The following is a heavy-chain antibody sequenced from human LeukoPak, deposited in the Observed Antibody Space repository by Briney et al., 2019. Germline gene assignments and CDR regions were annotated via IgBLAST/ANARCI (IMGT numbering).Heavy chain of an antibody. CDR3: ARLPGAVVPSAIPGRYYYSLDV. V-gene: IGHV4-59*08. J-gene: IGHJ6*02. CDR2: IYYSGST. CDR1: HGSISTYY. Sequence: PSETLSLTCTVSHGSISTYYWAWIRQPPGKGLEWIGHIYYSGSTDYNPSLKSRVAISVDTSKNQFSLKLSSVTAADTAVYYCARLPGAVVPSAIPGRYYYSLDVWGQGTTVTVSS. D-gene: IGHD2-2*02.